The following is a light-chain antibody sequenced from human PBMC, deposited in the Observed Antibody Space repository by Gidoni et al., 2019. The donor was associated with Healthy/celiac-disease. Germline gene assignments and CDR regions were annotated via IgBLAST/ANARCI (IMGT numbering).Light chain of an antibody. CDR3: QQRSNWPT. J-gene: IGKJ4*01. Sequence: EIVLTQSPATLSLSPGERATPSCRASQSVSSYLAWYQQKPGQAPRLLIYDASNRATGIPARFSGSGSGTDFTLTISSLEPEDFAVYYCQQRSNWPTFXGXTKVEIK. V-gene: IGKV3-11*01. CDR1: QSVSSY. CDR2: DAS.